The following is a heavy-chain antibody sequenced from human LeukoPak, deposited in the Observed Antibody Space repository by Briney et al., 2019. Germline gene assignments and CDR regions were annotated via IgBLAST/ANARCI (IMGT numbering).Heavy chain of an antibody. V-gene: IGHV1-69*04. CDR1: GGTFSSYA. Sequence: SVKVSCKASGGTFSSYAISWVRQAPGQGLEWMGRIIPVLGIANYAQKFQGRVTITADKSTSAAYMELSSLRSEDTAVYYCARESDLISNWGSYFDYWGQGTLVTVSS. J-gene: IGHJ4*02. D-gene: IGHD7-27*01. CDR2: IIPVLGIA. CDR3: ARESDLISNWGSYFDY.